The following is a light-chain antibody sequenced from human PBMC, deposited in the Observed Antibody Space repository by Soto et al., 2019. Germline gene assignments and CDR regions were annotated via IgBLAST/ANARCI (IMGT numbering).Light chain of an antibody. Sequence: DIQMTQSPSSLSASVGDRVTITCRASQGSRNDLGWDQQKPGKAPKRLIYAASSLQSGVPSRFSGSGSGKEFTLTISSLQPEDFATYYCLQHNSYPRTFGQGTKVEIK. CDR2: AAS. CDR3: LQHNSYPRT. V-gene: IGKV1-17*01. CDR1: QGSRND. J-gene: IGKJ1*01.